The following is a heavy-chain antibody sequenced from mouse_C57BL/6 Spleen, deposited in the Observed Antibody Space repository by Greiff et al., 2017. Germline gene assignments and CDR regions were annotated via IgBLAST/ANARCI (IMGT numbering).Heavy chain of an antibody. D-gene: IGHD1-1*01. J-gene: IGHJ4*01. CDR3: AGAESYGRAMDN. Sequence: VQLQQSGAELVTPGASVKLSCTASGFNFNDYYMLWVKQRPEQGLEWIGRIDPEDGETKYAPKFQGKATITADTSSNTAYLQLSSLTSEDAAVDYCAGAESYGRAMDNWGQGNSVTVS. V-gene: IGHV14-2*01. CDR2: IDPEDGET. CDR1: GFNFNDYY.